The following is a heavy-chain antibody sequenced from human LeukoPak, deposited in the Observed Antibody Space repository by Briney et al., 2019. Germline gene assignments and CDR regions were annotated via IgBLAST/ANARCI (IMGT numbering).Heavy chain of an antibody. CDR2: IYYSGST. CDR3: ARGLTGYYYGSGSYPFDY. J-gene: IGHJ4*02. CDR1: GGSISSSSYY. V-gene: IGHV4-39*07. D-gene: IGHD3-10*01. Sequence: PSETLSLTCTVSGGSISSSSYYWGWIRQPPGKGLEWIGSIYYSGSTYYNPSLKSRVTISVDTSKNQFSLKLSSVTAADTAVYYCARGLTGYYYGSGSYPFDYWGQGTLVTVSS.